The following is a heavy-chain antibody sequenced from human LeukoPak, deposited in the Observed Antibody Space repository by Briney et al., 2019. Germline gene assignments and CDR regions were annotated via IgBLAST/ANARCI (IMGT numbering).Heavy chain of an antibody. CDR2: INSDGSIT. CDR1: GFTFSSYW. J-gene: IGHJ4*02. V-gene: IGHV3-74*01. Sequence: PGGSLRPSCAASGFTFSSYWMHWVRQAPGKWLVWVSRINSDGSITTYADSVKGRFTISRDNAKNTLYLQMNSLRAEDTAVHYCARDLYGDFYFDYWGQGTLVTVSS. CDR3: ARDLYGDFYFDY. D-gene: IGHD4-17*01.